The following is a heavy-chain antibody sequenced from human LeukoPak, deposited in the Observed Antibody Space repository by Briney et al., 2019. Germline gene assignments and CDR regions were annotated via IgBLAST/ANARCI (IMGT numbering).Heavy chain of an antibody. CDR2: IYYSGST. J-gene: IGHJ4*02. CDR1: GGSISSSSYY. Sequence: SETLSLTCTVSGGSISSSSYYWGWIRQPPGKGPEWIGSIYYSGSTYYNPSLKSRVTISVDTSKNQFSLKLSSVTAADTAVYYCARGDVSPRGDAFDYWGQGTLVTVSS. D-gene: IGHD3-10*01. V-gene: IGHV4-39*07. CDR3: ARGDVSPRGDAFDY.